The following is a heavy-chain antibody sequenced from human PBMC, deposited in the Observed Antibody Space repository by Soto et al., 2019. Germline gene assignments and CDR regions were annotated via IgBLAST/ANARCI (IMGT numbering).Heavy chain of an antibody. CDR1: GFTFSSYE. V-gene: IGHV3-48*03. Sequence: GGSLRLSCAASGFTFSSYEMNWVRQAPGKGLEWVSYISSSGSTIYYADSVKGRFTISRDNAKNSLYLQMNSLRAEDTAVYYCARGRIAAAYDAFDIWGQGTMVTVSS. CDR3: ARGRIAAAYDAFDI. D-gene: IGHD6-13*01. CDR2: ISSSGSTI. J-gene: IGHJ3*02.